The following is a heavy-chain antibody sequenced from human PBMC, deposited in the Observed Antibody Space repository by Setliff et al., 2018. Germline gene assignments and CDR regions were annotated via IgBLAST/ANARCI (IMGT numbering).Heavy chain of an antibody. Sequence: SVKVSCKASGGTFSSYAISWVRQAPGQGLEWMGGIIPIFGTANYAQKFQGRVTITTDESTSTAYMELSSLGSEDTAVYYCARGGDVDGWYFDLWGRGTLVTVSS. D-gene: IGHD3-10*01. CDR3: ARGGDVDGWYFDL. J-gene: IGHJ2*01. V-gene: IGHV1-69*05. CDR2: IIPIFGTA. CDR1: GGTFSSYA.